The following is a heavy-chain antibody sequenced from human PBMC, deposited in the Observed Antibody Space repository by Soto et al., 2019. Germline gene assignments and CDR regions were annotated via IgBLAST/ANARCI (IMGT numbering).Heavy chain of an antibody. J-gene: IGHJ4*02. V-gene: IGHV3-33*01. CDR2: IWYDGTDK. D-gene: IGHD3-16*01. CDR1: GFTFSGFG. CDR3: AFGNLSYYFDS. Sequence: GGSLRVSCAASGFTFSGFGMHWVRQAPGKGLEWVAIIWYDGTDKYYADAVRGRFTSSRDNSKNTLSLQTNSLRAEDTAVYHCAFGNLSYYFDSWGQGTQVTVSS.